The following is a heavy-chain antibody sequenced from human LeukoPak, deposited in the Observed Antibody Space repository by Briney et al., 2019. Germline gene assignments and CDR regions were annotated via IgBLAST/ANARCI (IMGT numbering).Heavy chain of an antibody. D-gene: IGHD2-2*01. CDR1: GFTFSTYW. Sequence: GGSLRLSCAASGFTFSTYWMSWVRQAPGKGLEWVGNINQDGSDIYYVDSVKGRFTISRDNAKNSLSLQMNSLRADDTAVYYCASNRAKVFPAVYRGQGTLVTVSS. CDR3: ASNRAKVFPAVY. V-gene: IGHV3-7*01. J-gene: IGHJ4*02. CDR2: INQDGSDI.